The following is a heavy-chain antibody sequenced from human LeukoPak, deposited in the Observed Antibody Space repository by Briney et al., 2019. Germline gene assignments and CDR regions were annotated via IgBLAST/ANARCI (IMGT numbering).Heavy chain of an antibody. V-gene: IGHV5-51*01. D-gene: IGHD2/OR15-2a*01. J-gene: IGHJ2*01. CDR3: ARHEVIYARDWYFDL. CDR1: GYSFSSYW. Sequence: GESLKISCKGSGYSFSSYWVGWVRQMPGKGLEWMGIIYPGDSDTRYSPSFQGQVTISADKSISTAYLQWSSLKASDTAMYYCARHEVIYARDWYFDLWGRGTLVTVSS. CDR2: IYPGDSDT.